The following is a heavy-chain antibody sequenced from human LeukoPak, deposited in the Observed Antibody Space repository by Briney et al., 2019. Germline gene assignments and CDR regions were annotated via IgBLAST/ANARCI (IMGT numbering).Heavy chain of an antibody. D-gene: IGHD4-23*01. V-gene: IGHV1-18*01. CDR2: ISAYNGNT. Sequence: ASVKVSCKASGYTFTSYGISWVRQAPGQGLEWMGWISAYNGNTNYAQKLQGRVTMTTDTSTSTAYMELRSLRSDDTAVYYCARDPGGNSPEPYYYGMDVWGRGTTVTVSS. CDR1: GYTFTSYG. CDR3: ARDPGGNSPEPYYYGMDV. J-gene: IGHJ6*02.